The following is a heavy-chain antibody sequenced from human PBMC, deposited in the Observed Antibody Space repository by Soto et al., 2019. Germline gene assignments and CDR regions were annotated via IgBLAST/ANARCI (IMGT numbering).Heavy chain of an antibody. CDR2: INHSGST. CDR1: GGSFSGYY. CDR3: ARGPSSDVSRGGAFDI. J-gene: IGHJ3*02. V-gene: IGHV4-34*01. Sequence: SETLSLTCAVYGGSFSGYYWIWIRQPPGKGLEWIGEINHSGSTNYNPSLKSRVTISVDTSKNQFSLKLSSVTAADTAVYYCARGPSSDVSRGGAFDIWGQGTMVTVSS. D-gene: IGHD3-16*01.